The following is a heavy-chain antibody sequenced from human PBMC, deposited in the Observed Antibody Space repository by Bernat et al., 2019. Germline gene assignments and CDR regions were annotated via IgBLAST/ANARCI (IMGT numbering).Heavy chain of an antibody. D-gene: IGHD3-16*01. V-gene: IGHV3-74*01. J-gene: IGHJ6*02. CDR3: ARGGYYYYGMDV. CDR1: GFTFSSYW. CDR2: INSDGSST. Sequence: EVQLVESGGGLVQPGGSLRLSCAASGFTFSSYWMHWVRQAPGKGLVWVSRINSDGSSTSYADSVKGRFTISRDNAKNTLYLKMNSLRAEDTAVYYCARGGYYYYGMDVWGQGTTVTVSS.